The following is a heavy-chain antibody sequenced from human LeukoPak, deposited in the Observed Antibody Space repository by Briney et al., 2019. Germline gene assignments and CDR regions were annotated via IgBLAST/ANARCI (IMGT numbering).Heavy chain of an antibody. Sequence: GGSLRLSCAASGFTFSSYNMNWVRQAPGKGLEWVSCISSSSTYIYYADSVKGRFTISRDNAKNSLYLQMNSLRVEDTAVYYCAKEGTWGNWYFDLWGRGTLVIVTS. J-gene: IGHJ2*01. CDR3: AKEGTWGNWYFDL. CDR1: GFTFSSYN. D-gene: IGHD3-16*01. V-gene: IGHV3-21*01. CDR2: ISSSSTYI.